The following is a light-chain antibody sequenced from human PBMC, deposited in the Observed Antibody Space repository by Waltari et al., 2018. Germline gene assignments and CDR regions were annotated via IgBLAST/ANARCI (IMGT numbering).Light chain of an antibody. CDR3: QHYVSLPVT. V-gene: IGKV3-20*01. Sequence: EIVLTQSPGTLSLSPGARATLYCRASQSVSRALACYQQNLGQAPRLLIYGPSNRATGLPGRCSGSGSGTDFSLISSLLEPEDFAVYYCQHYVSLPVTFGQGTKVEIK. CDR2: GPS. J-gene: IGKJ1*01. CDR1: QSVSRA.